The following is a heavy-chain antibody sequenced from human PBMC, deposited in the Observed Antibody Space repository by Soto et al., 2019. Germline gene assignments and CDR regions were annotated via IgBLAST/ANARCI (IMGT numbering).Heavy chain of an antibody. J-gene: IGHJ4*02. CDR1: GGSISNFY. V-gene: IGHV4-59*08. D-gene: IGHD1-26*01. Sequence: QVQLQESGPGLVKPSETLSLTCTVSGGSISNFYWSWIRQPPGKGLEWIGYIYYSGSTNYNPSLKSRVTLSVDTSKNPFSLNLSSVTAADPAVYFCARRYGGNLDYWGQGTLVTVSS. CDR3: ARRYGGNLDY. CDR2: IYYSGST.